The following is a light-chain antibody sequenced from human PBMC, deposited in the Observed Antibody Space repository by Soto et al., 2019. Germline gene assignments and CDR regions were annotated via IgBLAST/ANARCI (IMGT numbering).Light chain of an antibody. CDR1: QNLNDW. CDR2: KAS. J-gene: IGKJ3*01. V-gene: IGKV1-5*03. Sequence: DIQMTQSPSTLSASVGDRVTITCRASQNLNDWLAWYQQKPGKAPRLLIYKASTLESGVPSRFSGSGFGTEFTLTISSLQPDDFATYYCQQYNTYPFTFCPGAKVDI. CDR3: QQYNTYPFT.